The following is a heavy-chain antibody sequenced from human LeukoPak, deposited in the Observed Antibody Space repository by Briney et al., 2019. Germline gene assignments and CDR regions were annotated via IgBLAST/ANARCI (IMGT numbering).Heavy chain of an antibody. Sequence: GGSLRLSCAASGYPFSNYGMDWFRQTPGRGLEWISYISGRATNTEYADSVKARFTISRDNAENTLYLQMDNLRAEDTAVYYCARGFTGYYDSSGYYLRAEYFQHWGQGTLVTVSS. V-gene: IGHV3-48*04. J-gene: IGHJ1*01. CDR1: GYPFSNYG. D-gene: IGHD3-22*01. CDR2: ISGRATNT. CDR3: ARGFTGYYDSSGYYLRAEYFQH.